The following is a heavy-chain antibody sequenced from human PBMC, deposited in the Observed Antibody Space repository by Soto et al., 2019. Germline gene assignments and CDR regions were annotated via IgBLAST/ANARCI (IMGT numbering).Heavy chain of an antibody. J-gene: IGHJ4*02. CDR3: TRVGQLWLSGYFDY. CDR2: ITSSGFDI. V-gene: IGHV3-21*06. CDR1: GFPFSSYS. Sequence: PGGSLRLSCAASGFPFSSYSMSWVRQAPGKGLEWVSSITSSGFDIYYADSVKGRFSISRDNAKNSLYLQMNSLRADDTAVYFCTRVGQLWLSGYFDYWGQGTLVTVSS. D-gene: IGHD5-18*01.